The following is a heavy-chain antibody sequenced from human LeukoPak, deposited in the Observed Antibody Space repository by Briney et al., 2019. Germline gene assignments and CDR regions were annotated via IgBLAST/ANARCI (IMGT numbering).Heavy chain of an antibody. J-gene: IGHJ4*02. Sequence: PGGSLRLSCAASGFTFFNYWMSWVRQAPGKGLEWVANIKQDGSETYYVDSVKGRFTISRDNARSSLFLQMTSLRAEDTAIYYCARGGCSSTRCFAGFFDYWGQGTLVTVSS. CDR1: GFTFFNYW. CDR2: IKQDGSET. D-gene: IGHD2-2*01. V-gene: IGHV3-7*04. CDR3: ARGGCSSTRCFAGFFDY.